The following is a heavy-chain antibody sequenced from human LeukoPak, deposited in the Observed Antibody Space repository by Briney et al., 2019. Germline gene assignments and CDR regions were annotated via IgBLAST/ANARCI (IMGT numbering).Heavy chain of an antibody. V-gene: IGHV3-23*01. CDR1: EFTFISYV. Sequence: GGSLRLSCAASEFTFISYVMAWVRQAPGRGLEWVSAITSYSDDTYYADSVKDRFIISRDNSENTLYLQMNSLRAEDTAVYYCAKDGWGSYNFDYWGQGTLVTVSS. CDR3: AKDGWGSYNFDY. J-gene: IGHJ4*02. CDR2: ITSYSDDT. D-gene: IGHD1-26*01.